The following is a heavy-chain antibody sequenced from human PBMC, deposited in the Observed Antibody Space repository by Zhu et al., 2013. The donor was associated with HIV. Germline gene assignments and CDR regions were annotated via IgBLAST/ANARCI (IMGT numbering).Heavy chain of an antibody. CDR2: IIPIFGTP. D-gene: IGHD2-21*02. CDR1: GGTFRNHL. CDR3: ATSGHHCGGDCSAYFQH. J-gene: IGHJ1*01. Sequence: QLQLVQSGAEVKGPGSSMKVSCKASGGTFRNHLITWVRQVPGQGLEWVGGIIPIFGTPNYAQKFQGRITITADESTSTAYMKLSSLRSQDTAVYYCATSGHHCGGDCSAYFQHWGRGTLVTVSS. V-gene: IGHV1-69*01.